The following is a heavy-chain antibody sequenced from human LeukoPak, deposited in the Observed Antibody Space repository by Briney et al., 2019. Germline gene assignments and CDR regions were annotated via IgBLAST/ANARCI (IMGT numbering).Heavy chain of an antibody. CDR2: IYPSSGGT. CDR3: ARDLPFEG. CDR1: GYTFTNYH. D-gene: IGHD2/OR15-2a*01. Sequence: VASVEFSCQGSGYTFTNYHMHWVRQAPGQRLEWMGRIYPSSGGTNYAQKFQGRITLTTDTSINTAYMELSRLRFDDTAVYYCARDLPFEGWGQGTLVTVSS. V-gene: IGHV1-2*06. J-gene: IGHJ4*02.